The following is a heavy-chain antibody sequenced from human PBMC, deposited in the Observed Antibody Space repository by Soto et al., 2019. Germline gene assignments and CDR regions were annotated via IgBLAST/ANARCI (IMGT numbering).Heavy chain of an antibody. V-gene: IGHV4-31*03. CDR3: PGTLGSTPPGGIY. D-gene: IGHD2-2*01. J-gene: IGHJ4*02. Sequence: QVQLQESGPGLVMPSQTLSLTCTVSGGSISSGGYYWSWISQHPGKGLEWIGYIYFTGSTYYSPSLKVEFRNQLERLRTRFPLRLASGPPRTPAVFSCPGTLGSTPPGGIYWGQGTLVTVSS. CDR1: GGSISSGGYY. CDR2: IYFTGST.